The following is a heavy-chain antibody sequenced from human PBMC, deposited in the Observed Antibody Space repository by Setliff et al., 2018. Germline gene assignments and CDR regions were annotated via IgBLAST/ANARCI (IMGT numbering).Heavy chain of an antibody. Sequence: SETLSLTCTVSNGSLDRSGYYWGWIRQPPGKGLEWIASVYHRGSTYYNPSLKSRVTISVDMSRNQFSLQLKSVTAADTAVYYCAKDRYSFGSQMYWNSFSLWGPGTMVT. V-gene: IGHV4-39*02. J-gene: IGHJ3*01. D-gene: IGHD1-1*01. CDR1: NGSLDRSGYY. CDR2: VYHRGST. CDR3: AKDRYSFGSQMYWNSFSL.